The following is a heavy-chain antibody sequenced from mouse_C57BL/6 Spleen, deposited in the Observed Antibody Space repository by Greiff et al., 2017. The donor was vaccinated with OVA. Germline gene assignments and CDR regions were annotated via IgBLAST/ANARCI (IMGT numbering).Heavy chain of an antibody. D-gene: IGHD1-1*01. V-gene: IGHV5-12*01. Sequence: EVKLMESGGGLVQPGGSLKLSCAASGFTFSDYYMYWVRQTPEKRLEWVAYISNGGGSTYYPDTVKGRITITRDNAKNNLYMQMSRMKSEDKAMYYNARQGLVLYGRYYYAMDYWGQGTSVTVS. CDR2: ISNGGGST. CDR1: GFTFSDYY. CDR3: ARQGLVLYGRYYYAMDY. J-gene: IGHJ4*01.